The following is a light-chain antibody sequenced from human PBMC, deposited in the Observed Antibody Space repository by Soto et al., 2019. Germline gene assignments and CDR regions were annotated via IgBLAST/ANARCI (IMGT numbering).Light chain of an antibody. Sequence: EIVLTQSPGTLSLSPGERATLSCRASQSVSSNFAWYQQKPGQPPRLLIYGASTRATGIPARFSGSGSGTQFTLTISSLQSEDFAVYYCQQYENWPITFGQGTRLEI. CDR1: QSVSSN. CDR3: QQYENWPIT. V-gene: IGKV3-15*01. CDR2: GAS. J-gene: IGKJ5*01.